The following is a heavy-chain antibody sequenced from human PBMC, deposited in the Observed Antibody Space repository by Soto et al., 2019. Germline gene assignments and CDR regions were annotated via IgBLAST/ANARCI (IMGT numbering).Heavy chain of an antibody. J-gene: IGHJ2*01. CDR1: GITFSRCL. V-gene: IGHV3-7*01. CDR2: ISQDGTDT. Sequence: EAQLVESGGGLVQPGGSLRLSCGASGITFSRCLMSWVRQAPGKGLEWVASISQDGTDTDYVDSVKGRFAISRDNPKNSLYLQMNSLRAHDTAVYYCARDPLSYGDYAQTYWYFDLWGRGTRFTVSS. D-gene: IGHD4-17*01. CDR3: ARDPLSYGDYAQTYWYFDL.